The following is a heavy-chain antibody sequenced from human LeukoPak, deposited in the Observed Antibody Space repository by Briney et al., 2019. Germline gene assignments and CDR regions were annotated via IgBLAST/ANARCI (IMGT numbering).Heavy chain of an antibody. CDR3: ARSNQADDC. CDR1: GFTFSSYW. D-gene: IGHD1-14*01. V-gene: IGHV3-74*01. Sequence: GGSLRLSCAASGFTFSSYWMHWVRQVPGKGLVWVARINPGGSSVTYADSVKGRFTISRDNAKNTLYLQMDSLRAEDTGVYYCARSNQADDCWGQGTLVTVSS. J-gene: IGHJ4*02. CDR2: INPGGSSV.